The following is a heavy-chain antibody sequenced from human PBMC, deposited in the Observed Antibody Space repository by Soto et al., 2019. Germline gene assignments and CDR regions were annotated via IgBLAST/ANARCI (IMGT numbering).Heavy chain of an antibody. D-gene: IGHD5-12*01. CDR3: AKGPPGYSGYDYFYYYYYMDV. V-gene: IGHV3-23*01. CDR2: ISGSGGST. Sequence: GGSLRLSCAASGFTFSSYAMSWVRQAPGKGLEWVSAISGSGGSTYYADSVKGRFTISRDNSKNTLYLQMNSLRAEDTAVYYCAKGPPGYSGYDYFYYYYYMDVWGKGTTVTVSS. J-gene: IGHJ6*03. CDR1: GFTFSSYA.